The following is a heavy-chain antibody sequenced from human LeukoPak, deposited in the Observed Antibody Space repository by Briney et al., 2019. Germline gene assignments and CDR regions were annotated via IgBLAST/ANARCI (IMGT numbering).Heavy chain of an antibody. CDR1: GYTFTSYD. Sequence: ASVKVSCKASGYTFTSYDINWVRQAPGQGLEWMGWISAYNGNTNYAQKLQGRVTMTTDTSTSTAYMELRSLRSDDTAVYYCAATIGYYYGSGSPFDYWGQGTLVTVSS. V-gene: IGHV1-18*01. J-gene: IGHJ4*02. D-gene: IGHD3-10*01. CDR2: ISAYNGNT. CDR3: AATIGYYYGSGSPFDY.